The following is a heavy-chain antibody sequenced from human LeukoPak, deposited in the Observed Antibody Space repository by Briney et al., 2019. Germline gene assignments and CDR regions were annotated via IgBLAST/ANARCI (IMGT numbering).Heavy chain of an antibody. Sequence: SQTLSLTCTVSGGSISSGGYYWSWIRQPPGKGLEWIGYIYYSGSTNYNPSLKSRVAMSVDTSKNQFSLKLSSVTAADTAIYYCARENPSGYYNRPIDYWGQGTLVTVSS. V-gene: IGHV4-61*08. CDR1: GGSISSGGYY. D-gene: IGHD3-22*01. J-gene: IGHJ4*02. CDR3: ARENPSGYYNRPIDY. CDR2: IYYSGST.